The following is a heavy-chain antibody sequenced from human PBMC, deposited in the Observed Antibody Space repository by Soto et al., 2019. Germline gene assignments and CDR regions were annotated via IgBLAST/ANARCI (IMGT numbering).Heavy chain of an antibody. Sequence: EVQLVESGGGLVNPGGSLGLSCTASGFTFSNVGMHWVRQAAGKGLEWVGGIKSKTDGGTTDYAAPVKGRFTISRDDSKNTLYLQMHSLRTEDTAEYYCVTVAYYERSGGQGTLVTVSS. D-gene: IGHD3-3*01. CDR3: VTVAYYERS. CDR2: IKSKTDGGTT. J-gene: IGHJ4*02. CDR1: GFTFSNVG. V-gene: IGHV3-15*07.